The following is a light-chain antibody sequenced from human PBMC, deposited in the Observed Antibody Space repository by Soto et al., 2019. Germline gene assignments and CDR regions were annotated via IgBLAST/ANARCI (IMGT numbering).Light chain of an antibody. Sequence: EIVMSQSPATLSVSIGERATLSCRASQSVSNNYLAWSQQKPGQAPRLLIYGDSSRATGVPDRFSGSGSGTDFTLTITRLEPEDFAVYYCQQYGSSWTFGQGTKVDIK. CDR3: QQYGSSWT. CDR2: GDS. CDR1: QSVSNNY. V-gene: IGKV3-20*01. J-gene: IGKJ1*01.